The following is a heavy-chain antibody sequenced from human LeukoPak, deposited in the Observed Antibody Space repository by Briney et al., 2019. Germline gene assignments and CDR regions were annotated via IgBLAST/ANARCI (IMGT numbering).Heavy chain of an antibody. J-gene: IGHJ6*02. Sequence: ASVKVSCKAAGYTFIDYAMHWVRQAPGQGLEWMGWIIPNSGATTYAQNFQGRVTVTRDTSISTAYMEMTRLRSDDTAVYYCARERRYCSGGSCYTPSGGMDVWGLGTTVTVSS. D-gene: IGHD2-15*01. CDR1: GYTFIDYA. CDR2: IIPNSGAT. CDR3: ARERRYCSGGSCYTPSGGMDV. V-gene: IGHV1-2*02.